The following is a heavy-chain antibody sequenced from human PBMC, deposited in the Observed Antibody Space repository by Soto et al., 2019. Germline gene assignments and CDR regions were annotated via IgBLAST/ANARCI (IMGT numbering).Heavy chain of an antibody. CDR3: AKPDGYSSSWYPLYYGMDV. CDR1: GFTFSSYA. V-gene: IGHV3-23*01. CDR2: ISGSGGST. D-gene: IGHD6-13*01. J-gene: IGHJ6*02. Sequence: PGGSLRLSCAASGFTFSSYAMSWVRQAPGKGLEWVSAISGSGGSTYYADSVKGRFTISRDNSKNTLYLQMNSLRAEDTAVYYSAKPDGYSSSWYPLYYGMDVWGQGTTVTVSS.